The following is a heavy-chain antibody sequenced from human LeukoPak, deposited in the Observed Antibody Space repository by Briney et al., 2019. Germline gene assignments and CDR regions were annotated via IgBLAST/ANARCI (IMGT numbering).Heavy chain of an antibody. J-gene: IGHJ4*02. CDR1: GFTFRSYW. CDR3: ARAAQGWDY. V-gene: IGHV3-74*01. CDR2: INSDGSST. Sequence: PGGSLRLSGAASGFTFRSYWMHWVRQAPGRGLVWVSGINSDGSSTGYADSVRGRFTISRDNAKNAVYLQMNSLRAEYAAVYYCARAAQGWDYWGQGTLVTVSS. D-gene: IGHD2-15*01.